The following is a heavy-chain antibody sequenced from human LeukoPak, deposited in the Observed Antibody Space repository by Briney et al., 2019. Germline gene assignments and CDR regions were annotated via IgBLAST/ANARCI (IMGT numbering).Heavy chain of an antibody. Sequence: GGSLRLSCTASGFSFSGHWMHWARQAPGKGLEWVSSITSTGSYIYYADSVKGRFTISRDNAKDSLYLQMNSLRAEDTAVYYCARNWNYGDYWGQGTLVTVSS. CDR1: GFSFSGHW. V-gene: IGHV3-21*01. CDR2: ITSTGSYI. CDR3: ARNWNYGDY. D-gene: IGHD1-7*01. J-gene: IGHJ4*02.